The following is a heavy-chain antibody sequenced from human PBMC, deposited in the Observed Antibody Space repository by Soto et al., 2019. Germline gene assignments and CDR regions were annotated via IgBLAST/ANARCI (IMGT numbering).Heavy chain of an antibody. D-gene: IGHD1-26*01. V-gene: IGHV5-51*01. CDR1: GYSFTSYW. CDR3: AIEKVGAASVHVFDI. Sequence: PGESLKISCKGSGYSFTSYWIGWVRQMPGKGLEWMGIIYPGDSDTRYSPSFQGQVTISADKSISTAYLQWSSLKASDTAMYYCAIEKVGAASVHVFDIWGQGTMVTVSS. J-gene: IGHJ3*02. CDR2: IYPGDSDT.